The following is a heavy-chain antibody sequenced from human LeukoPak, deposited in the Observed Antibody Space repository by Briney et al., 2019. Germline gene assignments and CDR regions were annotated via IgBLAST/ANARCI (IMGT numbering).Heavy chain of an antibody. V-gene: IGHV3-64*01. CDR3: ARDRYYYDSSGYYPYYYYGMDV. CDR1: GFTFSSYA. Sequence: GGSLRLSCAASGFTFSSYAMHWVRQAPGKGLEYVSAISSNGGSTYYANSVKGRFTISRDNSKNTLYLQMGSLRAEDMAVYYCARDRYYYDSSGYYPYYYYGMDVWGQGTTVTVSS. D-gene: IGHD3-22*01. CDR2: ISSNGGST. J-gene: IGHJ6*02.